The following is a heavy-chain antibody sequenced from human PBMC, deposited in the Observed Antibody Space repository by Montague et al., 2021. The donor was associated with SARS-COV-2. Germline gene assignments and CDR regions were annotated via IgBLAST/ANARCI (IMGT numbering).Heavy chain of an antibody. CDR1: GGSISSSSYY. V-gene: IGHV4-39*07. CDR2: IDYSGST. J-gene: IGHJ5*02. CDR3: ARDLRRGFDP. Sequence: SETLSLTCTVSGGSISSSSYYWGWIRQPPGKGLEWIGSIDYSGSTYYNPSLKSRVTISVDTSKNPFSLKLSSVTAADTAVYYCARDLRRGFDPWGQGTLVTVSS. D-gene: IGHD3-10*01.